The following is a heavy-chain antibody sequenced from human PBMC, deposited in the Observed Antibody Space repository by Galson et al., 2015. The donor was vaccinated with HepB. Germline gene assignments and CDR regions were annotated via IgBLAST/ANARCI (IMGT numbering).Heavy chain of an antibody. V-gene: IGHV3-48*04. CDR3: ATTKFGSGAYWTFDI. Sequence: SLRLSCAASDSTFSSYTMNWVRQTPGKGLQWVSSISTNGVTIHYADPVKGRFTIARDNAKNTMWLQMNSLRAEDTAVYYCATTKFGSGAYWTFDIWGQGTLVTVSS. D-gene: IGHD4/OR15-4a*01. J-gene: IGHJ3*02. CDR1: DSTFSSYT. CDR2: ISTNGVTI.